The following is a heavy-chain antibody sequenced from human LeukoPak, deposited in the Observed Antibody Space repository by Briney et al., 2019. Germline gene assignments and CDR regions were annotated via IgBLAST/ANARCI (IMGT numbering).Heavy chain of an antibody. CDR3: AKGGIVGATTMNYFDY. D-gene: IGHD1-26*01. CDR2: ISGSGGST. V-gene: IGHV3-23*01. CDR1: GFTFSSYA. J-gene: IGHJ4*02. Sequence: GGSLRLSCAASGFTFSSYAMSWVRQAPGKGLEWVSAISGSGGSTYYADSVKGRFTISRDNSKNTLYLQMNSLRAEDTAVYYCAKGGIVGATTMNYFDYWGQGTLVTVSS.